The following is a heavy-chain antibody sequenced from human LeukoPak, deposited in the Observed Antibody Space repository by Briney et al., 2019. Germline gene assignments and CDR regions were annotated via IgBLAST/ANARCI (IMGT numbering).Heavy chain of an antibody. J-gene: IGHJ4*02. CDR1: GGSISGTNW. D-gene: IGHD3-10*01. Sequence: PSGTLSLTCGVSGGSISGTNWWSWVRQPPGQGLEWIGEISLAGQTNYNPSLNGRVTMSLDKSSNQLSLHLTSVTAADTAVYYCARVWVVRGVISPDTAPDYWGQGTLVTVSS. CDR2: ISLAGQT. V-gene: IGHV4-4*02. CDR3: ARVWVVRGVISPDTAPDY.